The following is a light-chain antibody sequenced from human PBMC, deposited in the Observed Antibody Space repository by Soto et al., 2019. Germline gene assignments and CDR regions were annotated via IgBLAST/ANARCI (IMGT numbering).Light chain of an antibody. CDR3: SSYTSSGTRV. CDR1: SSDVGGYNF. V-gene: IGLV2-14*03. Sequence: QSALTQPASVSGSPGQSITISCTGTSSDVGGYNFVSWYQQHPGRAPQLMIYDVTNGPSGVPSRFSGSKSGNTASLTISELQAEDEADYYCSSYTSSGTRVFGTGTKVTVL. J-gene: IGLJ1*01. CDR2: DVT.